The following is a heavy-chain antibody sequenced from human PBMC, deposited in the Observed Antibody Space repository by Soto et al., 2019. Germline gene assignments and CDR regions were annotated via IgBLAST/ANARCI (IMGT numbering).Heavy chain of an antibody. CDR2: ISAYNGNT. J-gene: IGHJ5*02. CDR3: AREIRFLEWTDWFDP. V-gene: IGHV1-18*01. CDR1: GYTFTSYG. Sequence: ASVKVSCKASGYTFTSYGISWVRQAPGQGLEWMGWISAYNGNTNYAQKLQGRVTMTTDTSTSTAYMELRSLRSDDTAVYYCAREIRFLEWTDWFDPWGQGTLVTVSS. D-gene: IGHD3-3*01.